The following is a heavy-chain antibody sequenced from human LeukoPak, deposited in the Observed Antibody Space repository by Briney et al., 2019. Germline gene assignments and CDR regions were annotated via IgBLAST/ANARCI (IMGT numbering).Heavy chain of an antibody. V-gene: IGHV3-23*01. D-gene: IGHD3-10*01. CDR3: AKGRGGLVRGEYFDY. CDR2: ISGSGGST. J-gene: IGHJ4*02. CDR1: GFTFSSYA. Sequence: AGGSLRLSCAASGFTFSSYAMSWVRQAPGKGLEWVSAISGSGGSTYYADSVKGRFTISRDNSKNTLYLQMNSLRAEDTAVYYCAKGRGGLVRGEYFDYWGQGTLVTVSS.